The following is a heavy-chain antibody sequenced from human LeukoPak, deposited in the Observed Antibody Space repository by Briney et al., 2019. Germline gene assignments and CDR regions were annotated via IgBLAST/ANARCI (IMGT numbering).Heavy chain of an antibody. CDR1: GFTFSSYW. CDR2: IRYDGSNK. J-gene: IGHJ4*02. V-gene: IGHV3-30*02. D-gene: IGHD3-22*01. Sequence: GGSLRLSCAASGFTFSSYWMHWVRQAPGKGLEWVAFIRYDGSNKYYTDSVKGRFTISRDNSKNTLYLQMNSLRAEDTAVYYCAKDLSYYYDSCDYWGQGTLVTVSS. CDR3: AKDLSYYYDSCDY.